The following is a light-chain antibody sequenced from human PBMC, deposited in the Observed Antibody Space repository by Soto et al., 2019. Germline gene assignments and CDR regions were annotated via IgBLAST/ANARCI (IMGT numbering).Light chain of an antibody. CDR2: WAS. V-gene: IGKV4-1*01. J-gene: IGKJ5*01. CDR1: QSVLHRSKRKNY. CDR3: QQYDSFSST. Sequence: DIVMTQSPDSLAVSLGERTAINCSSSQSVLHRSKRKNYLAWYQQKAGQPPKLLISWASTRESGVPDRFSGSGSGTDFTLTISSLQPEDFATYYCQQYDSFSSTFGQGTRLEIK.